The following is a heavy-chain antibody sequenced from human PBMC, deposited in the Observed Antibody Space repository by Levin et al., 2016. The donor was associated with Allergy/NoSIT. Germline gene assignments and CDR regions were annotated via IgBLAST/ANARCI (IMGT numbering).Heavy chain of an antibody. CDR2: IYHSGST. D-gene: IGHD1-26*01. J-gene: IGHJ4*02. Sequence: WIRQPPGKGLEWIGYIYHSGSTYYNPSLKSRVTISVDRSKNQFSLKLSSVTAADTAVYYCARGRLGSLFDYWGQGTLVTVSS. CDR3: ARGRLGSLFDY. V-gene: IGHV4-30-2*01.